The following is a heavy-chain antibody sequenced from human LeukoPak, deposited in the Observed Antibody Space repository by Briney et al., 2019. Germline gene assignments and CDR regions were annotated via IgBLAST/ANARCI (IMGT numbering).Heavy chain of an antibody. V-gene: IGHV4-59*01. CDR1: GDSISNYN. CDR2: IYYRGNT. Sequence: SETLSLTCTASGDSISNYNWNWIRQPPGKGLEWIGYIYYRGNTNYNPSLKSRLTISADTSKSQFSLRATSVTAADTAMYYCARARTRGNNWYFDYWGQGTVVIVSS. D-gene: IGHD1-1*01. CDR3: ARARTRGNNWYFDY. J-gene: IGHJ4*02.